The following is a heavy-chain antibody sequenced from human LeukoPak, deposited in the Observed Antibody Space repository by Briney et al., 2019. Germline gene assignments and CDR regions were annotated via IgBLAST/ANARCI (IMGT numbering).Heavy chain of an antibody. J-gene: IGHJ4*02. CDR1: GGSISSGGYY. D-gene: IGHD5-18*01. CDR2: IYYSGST. CDR3: ARHKGDSYGEDY. V-gene: IGHV4-31*03. Sequence: PSETLSLTCTVSGGSISSGGYYWSWIRQHPGKGLEWIGYIYYSGSTYYNPSLKSRVTISVDTSKNQFSLKLSSVTAADTAAYYCARHKGDSYGEDYWGQGTLVTVSS.